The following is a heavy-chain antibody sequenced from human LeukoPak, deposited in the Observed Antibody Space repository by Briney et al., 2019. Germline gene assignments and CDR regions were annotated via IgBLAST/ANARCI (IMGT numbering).Heavy chain of an antibody. D-gene: IGHD6-13*01. Sequence: SQTLSLTCTVSGDSISSGTFYWSWIRQPPGKGLEWVGYIHHSGSTYYNPSLKSRVTISLDRSKNQFSLNLNSVTAADTAVYFCARSESGFGYGFSSNWWDFDYWGQGTLVTVSS. CDR1: GDSISSGTFY. CDR2: IHHSGST. J-gene: IGHJ4*02. V-gene: IGHV4-30-2*01. CDR3: ARSESGFGYGFSSNWWDFDY.